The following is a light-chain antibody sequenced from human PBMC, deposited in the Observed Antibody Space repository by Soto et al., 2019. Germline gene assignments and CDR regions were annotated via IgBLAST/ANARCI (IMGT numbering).Light chain of an antibody. V-gene: IGKV3-11*01. CDR1: QSVSSY. Sequence: EIVLTQSPATLSLSPGERATLSCRASQSVSSYLAWYQQKLGQAPRLLIYDASNRAAGIPARFSGSGSGTDFTLTISSLQHEYFAFYYCQHRSNWPRTFGQGTKVEIK. CDR3: QHRSNWPRT. CDR2: DAS. J-gene: IGKJ1*01.